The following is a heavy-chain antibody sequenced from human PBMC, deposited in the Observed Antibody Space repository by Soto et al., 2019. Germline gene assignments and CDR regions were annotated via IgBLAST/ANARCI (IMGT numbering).Heavy chain of an antibody. CDR1: GGSLSSYY. V-gene: IGHV4-59*01. CDR3: AREGYNFCPFDY. D-gene: IGHD1-1*01. CDR2: ISYSGTT. J-gene: IGHJ4*02. Sequence: QVQLQESGPGLVKPSETLSLTCTVSGGSLSSYYWSGIRRPPGMGLEWIASISYSGTTNYNSSLKSRVTISIDTSKNQFSLKFNSVTAADTAVYYCAREGYNFCPFDYWGQGALVNVSS.